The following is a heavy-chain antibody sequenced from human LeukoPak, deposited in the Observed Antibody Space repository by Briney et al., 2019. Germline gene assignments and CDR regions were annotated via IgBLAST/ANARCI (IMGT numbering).Heavy chain of an antibody. V-gene: IGHV3-21*01. J-gene: IGHJ4*02. Sequence: GGSLRLSCAAPGFTFSSYSMNWVRQAPGKGLEWVSSISSSSSYIYYADSVKGRFTISRDNAKNSLYLQMNSLRAEDTAVYYCARAPIAVAVYFDYWGQGTLVTVSS. CDR3: ARAPIAVAVYFDY. CDR2: ISSSSSYI. CDR1: GFTFSSYS. D-gene: IGHD6-19*01.